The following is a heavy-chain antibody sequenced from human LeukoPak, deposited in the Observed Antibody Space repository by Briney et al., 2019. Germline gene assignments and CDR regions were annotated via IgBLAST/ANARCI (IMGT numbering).Heavy chain of an antibody. CDR2: IWYDGSNK. Sequence: PGGSLRLSCAASGFTFSIYGMHWVRQAPGKGLEWVAAIWYDGSNKYYADSVKGRFTISRDNSKNTLYLQMNSLRAEDTAVYYCARDAGYCSGGSCYPGQFDYWGQGTLVTVSS. CDR1: GFTFSIYG. J-gene: IGHJ4*02. CDR3: ARDAGYCSGGSCYPGQFDY. V-gene: IGHV3-33*08. D-gene: IGHD2-15*01.